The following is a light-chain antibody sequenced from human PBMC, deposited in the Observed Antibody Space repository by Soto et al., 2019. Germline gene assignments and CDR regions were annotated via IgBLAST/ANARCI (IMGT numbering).Light chain of an antibody. CDR1: QSVSDSY. CDR3: QHYGTSAL. J-gene: IGKJ3*01. V-gene: IGKV3-20*01. Sequence: EIVLTQSPGTLSLSPGERATLSCRASQSVSDSYLAWYQQKPGQAPRLLIYASSRATGIPDRFSGSGSGTDFTITISRLETEDFAVYYCQHYGTSALFGPGTNVDIK. CDR2: AS.